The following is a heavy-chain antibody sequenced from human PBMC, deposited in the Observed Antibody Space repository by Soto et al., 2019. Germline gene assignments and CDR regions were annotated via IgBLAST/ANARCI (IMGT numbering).Heavy chain of an antibody. J-gene: IGHJ4*02. CDR1: GFTFNTAW. V-gene: IGHV3-23*01. D-gene: IGHD1-26*01. CDR2: ISGSGGST. Sequence: PGGSLRLSCAASGFTFNTAWMNWVRQAPGKGLEWVSAISGSGGSTYYADSVKGRFTISRDNSKNTLYLQMNSLRAEDTAVYYCAKDLLPWYSSSDYWGQGTLVTVSS. CDR3: AKDLLPWYSSSDY.